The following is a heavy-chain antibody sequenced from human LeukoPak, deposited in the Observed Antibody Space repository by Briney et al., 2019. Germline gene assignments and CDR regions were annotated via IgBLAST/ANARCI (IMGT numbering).Heavy chain of an antibody. V-gene: IGHV1-18*01. CDR1: GYTFTIYG. J-gene: IGHJ3*02. D-gene: IGHD5-18*01. CDR2: ISAYNGNT. Sequence: ASVKVSCKASGYTFTIYGISWVRQAPGQGLEWMGWISAYNGNTNYAQKLQGRVTMTTDTSTSTAYMELRSLRSDDTAVYYCAVIRGYSYHDAFDIWGQGTMVTVSS. CDR3: AVIRGYSYHDAFDI.